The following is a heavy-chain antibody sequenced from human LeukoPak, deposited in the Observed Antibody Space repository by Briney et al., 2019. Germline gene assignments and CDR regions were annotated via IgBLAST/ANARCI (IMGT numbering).Heavy chain of an antibody. CDR1: GGSISSYY. CDR2: MFYSGNT. Sequence: SETLSLTCTVSGGSISSYYWNWIRQPPGKGLEWIGYMFYSGNTDYNPSLKSRVTISIDTSKSQFSLKLGSVTAADTPVYYCARQRGQLLRLDYWGQGTLVTVSS. J-gene: IGHJ4*02. D-gene: IGHD2-2*01. V-gene: IGHV4-59*01. CDR3: ARQRGQLLRLDY.